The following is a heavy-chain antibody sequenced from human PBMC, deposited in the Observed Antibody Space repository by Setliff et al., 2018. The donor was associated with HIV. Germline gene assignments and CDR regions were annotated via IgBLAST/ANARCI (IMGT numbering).Heavy chain of an antibody. D-gene: IGHD3-3*01. CDR2: INTNTGNP. V-gene: IGHV7-4-1*02. Sequence: ASVKVSCKASGYTFNNYAMNWVRQAPGQGLELMGWINTNTGNPTYAQGFTGRFVFSLDTSVSTAYLQIISLKADDTAVYFCARDLKRPNSNFWGGYPITFDSWGQGTLVTVSS. J-gene: IGHJ4*02. CDR3: ARDLKRPNSNFWGGYPITFDS. CDR1: GYTFNNYA.